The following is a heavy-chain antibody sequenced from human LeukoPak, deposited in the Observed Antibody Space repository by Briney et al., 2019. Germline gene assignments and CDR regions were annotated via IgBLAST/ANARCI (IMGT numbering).Heavy chain of an antibody. Sequence: ASVKVSCKASGYTFTRYDINWVRQATGQGLEWMGWVSPNSGNTGYAQKFQGRVTMTRNTSISTAYMELSSLKSENTAVYYCAREGIVGAQGYWGQGTLVTVSS. D-gene: IGHD1-26*01. CDR3: AREGIVGAQGY. J-gene: IGHJ4*02. CDR1: GYTFTRYD. CDR2: VSPNSGNT. V-gene: IGHV1-8*01.